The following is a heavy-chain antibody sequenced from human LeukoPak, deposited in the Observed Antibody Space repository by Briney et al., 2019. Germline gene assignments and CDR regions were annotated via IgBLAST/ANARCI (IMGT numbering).Heavy chain of an antibody. CDR2: IIPIFGTA. D-gene: IGHD2-2*01. V-gene: IGHV1-69*05. CDR1: GGTFSSYA. J-gene: IGHJ6*03. Sequence: GASVKVSCKASGGTFSSYAISWVRQAPGQGLEWMGGIIPIFGTANYAQKFQGRVTITTDESTSTAYMELSSLRSEDTAVDYCARTRFHKAGYYDYYMDVWGKGTRVTVSS. CDR3: ARTRFHKAGYYDYYMDV.